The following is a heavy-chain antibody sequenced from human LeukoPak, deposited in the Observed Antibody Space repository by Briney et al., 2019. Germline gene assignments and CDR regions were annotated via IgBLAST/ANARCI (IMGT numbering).Heavy chain of an antibody. Sequence: GGSLRLSCAASGFTFSSYEMNWVRQAPGKGLEWVSYISSSGSTIYYADSVKGRFTISRDNAKNSLYLQMNSLRAEDTALYYCARVGPDTRIQLWLPYYYYYMDVWGKGTTVTVSS. D-gene: IGHD5-18*01. J-gene: IGHJ6*03. CDR2: ISSSGSTI. CDR1: GFTFSSYE. V-gene: IGHV3-48*03. CDR3: ARVGPDTRIQLWLPYYYYYMDV.